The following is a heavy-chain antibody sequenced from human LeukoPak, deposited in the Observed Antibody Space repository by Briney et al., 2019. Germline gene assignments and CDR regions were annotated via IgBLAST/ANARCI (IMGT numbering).Heavy chain of an antibody. J-gene: IGHJ4*02. CDR2: ISPYNT. D-gene: IGHD3-22*01. CDR3: ARGPIYYDTSGCYDY. V-gene: IGHV1-18*01. CDR1: GHTFTSYG. Sequence: GASVKVSCKASGHTFTSYGISWVRQAPGQGLEWMGWISPYNTNYAQNVKGRVTMTTDTSTNTAYMELRSLRSDDTAVYYCARGPIYYDTSGCYDYWGQGTLVTVSS.